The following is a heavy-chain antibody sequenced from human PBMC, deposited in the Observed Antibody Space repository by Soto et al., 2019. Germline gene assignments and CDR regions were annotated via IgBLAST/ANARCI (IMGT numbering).Heavy chain of an antibody. J-gene: IGHJ4*02. D-gene: IGHD6-19*01. CDR3: AKGCNSGGCTLFDS. Sequence: SLRLSCVASGFTFSSYAMSWVRQSPGRGLEWVSTISGSGATTYYADSVRGLFTISRDNSKDTLYLQMNSLRGEDTAVYFCAKGCNSGGCTLFDSWGQGTPVTVSS. CDR1: GFTFSSYA. V-gene: IGHV3-23*01. CDR2: ISGSGATT.